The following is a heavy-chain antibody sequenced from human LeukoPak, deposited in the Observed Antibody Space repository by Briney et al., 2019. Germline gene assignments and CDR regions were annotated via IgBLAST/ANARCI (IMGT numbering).Heavy chain of an antibody. Sequence: GGSLRLSCAASGFTFSSYGMHWVRQAPGKGLEWVAFIRYDGSNKYYADSVKGRFTISRDNSKNTLYLQMNSLRAEDTAVYYCAKWYYYYDSSGFHWGQGTLVTVSS. CDR1: GFTFSSYG. V-gene: IGHV3-30*02. CDR2: IRYDGSNK. D-gene: IGHD3-22*01. J-gene: IGHJ4*02. CDR3: AKWYYYYDSSGFH.